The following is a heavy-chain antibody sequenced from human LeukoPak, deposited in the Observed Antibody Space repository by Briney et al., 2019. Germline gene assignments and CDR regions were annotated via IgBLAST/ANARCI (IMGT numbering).Heavy chain of an antibody. CDR3: ATDSGYFDFDY. V-gene: IGHV1-3*01. CDR1: GYTFTSYA. Sequence: ASVKVSCKASGYTFTSYAMHWVRQAPGQRLEWMGWINVGNGNTKYSQKFQGRVTMTEDTSTDTAYMELSSLRSEDTAVYYCATDSGYFDFDYWGQGTLVTVSS. J-gene: IGHJ4*02. D-gene: IGHD3-9*01. CDR2: INVGNGNT.